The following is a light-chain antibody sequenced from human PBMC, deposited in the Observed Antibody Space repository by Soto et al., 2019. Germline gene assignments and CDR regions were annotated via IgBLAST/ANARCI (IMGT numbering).Light chain of an antibody. V-gene: IGLV2-14*01. CDR1: SSDVGGYNY. J-gene: IGLJ1*01. CDR2: DVS. Sequence: QSALTQPASVSGSPGQSITVSCTGTSSDVGGYNYVSWYQQHPGKAPKLMIHDVSNRPSGVSNRFSGSKSGNTDSLTISGLQAEDEADYYCSSYTSSSTLFVFGTGTKLTVL. CDR3: SSYTSSSTLFV.